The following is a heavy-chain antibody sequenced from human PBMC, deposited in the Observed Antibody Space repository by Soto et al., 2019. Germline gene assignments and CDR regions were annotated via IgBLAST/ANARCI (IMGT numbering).Heavy chain of an antibody. V-gene: IGHV4-30-4*01. CDR1: GGSISSGDYY. CDR2: IYYSGST. Sequence: QVQLQESGPGLVKPSQTLSLTCTVSGGSISSGDYYWSWIRQPPGKGLEWIGYIYYSGSTYYNPSLKXRVTXSVDTSXNQXSXKXSSVTAADTAVYYCARASPVVTDVWGQGTTVTVSS. J-gene: IGHJ6*02. CDR3: ARASPVVTDV. D-gene: IGHD5-18*01.